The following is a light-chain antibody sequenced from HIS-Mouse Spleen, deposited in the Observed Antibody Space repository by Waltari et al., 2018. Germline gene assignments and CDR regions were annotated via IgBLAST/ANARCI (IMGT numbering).Light chain of an antibody. CDR1: SSDVGGYNY. CDR2: GVS. CDR3: CSYAGSYTGV. V-gene: IGLV2-11*01. J-gene: IGLJ1*01. Sequence: QSALTQPRSVSGSPGQSVTISCTGTSSDVGGYNYVSWYQQHPGKAPKLMIYGVSKRPSGVPDRFSGSKSGSTASLTISGLQAEDEADYYCCSYAGSYTGVFGTGTKVTVL.